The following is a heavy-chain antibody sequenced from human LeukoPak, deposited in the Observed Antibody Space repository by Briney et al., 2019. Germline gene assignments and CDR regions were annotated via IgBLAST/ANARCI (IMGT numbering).Heavy chain of an antibody. CDR3: ARLDRYYNYYMDV. Sequence: PGGSLRLSCAASGFTFSNYSMNWVRQAPGKGLEWVSSITSSSLYIYYADSVKGRFTISRDNAKISLYLHMNSLRAEDTAVYYCARLDRYYNYYMDVWGKGTTVTVSS. J-gene: IGHJ6*03. V-gene: IGHV3-21*01. CDR2: ITSSSLYI. CDR1: GFTFSNYS. D-gene: IGHD3-9*01.